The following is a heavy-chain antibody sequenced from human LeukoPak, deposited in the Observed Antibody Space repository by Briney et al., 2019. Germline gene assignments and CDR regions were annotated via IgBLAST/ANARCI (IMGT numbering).Heavy chain of an antibody. V-gene: IGHV3-23*01. CDR2: ISRSGDNT. Sequence: GASLRLSCAASGFTFSSYAMTWVRQAPGKGLEWASAISRSGDNTYYADSGKGRFTISRDNSKNTLYLQMNSLRAEDTALYYCARGGGMDVWGQGTTVTVSS. J-gene: IGHJ6*02. CDR1: GFTFSSYA. CDR3: ARGGGMDV.